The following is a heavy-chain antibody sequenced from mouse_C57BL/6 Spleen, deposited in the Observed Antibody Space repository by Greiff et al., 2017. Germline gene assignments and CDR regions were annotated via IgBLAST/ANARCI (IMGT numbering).Heavy chain of an antibody. D-gene: IGHD2-4*01. CDR1: GYSFTGYY. V-gene: IGHV1-42*01. CDR3: ARPYDYDPWFAY. Sequence: EVQLQQSGPELVKPGASVKISCKASGYSFTGYYMNWVKQSPEKSLEWIGEINPSTGGTTYNQKFKAKATLTVDKSSSTAYMQLKSLTSEDSAVYYCARPYDYDPWFAYWGQGTLVTVSA. CDR2: INPSTGGT. J-gene: IGHJ3*01.